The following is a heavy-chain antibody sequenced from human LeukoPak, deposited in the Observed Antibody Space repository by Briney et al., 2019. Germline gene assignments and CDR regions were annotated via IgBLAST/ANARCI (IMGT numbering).Heavy chain of an antibody. CDR3: ARHTIVVVTARFDY. V-gene: IGHV4-39*01. D-gene: IGHD2-21*02. CDR1: GGSISSSSYY. Sequence: SETLSLTCTVSGGSISSSSYYWGWIRQPPGKGLEWIGSIYYSGSTYYNPSLKSRVTISVDTSKNQFSLKLSSVTAADTAVYYCARHTIVVVTARFDYWGQGTLVTVSS. CDR2: IYYSGST. J-gene: IGHJ4*02.